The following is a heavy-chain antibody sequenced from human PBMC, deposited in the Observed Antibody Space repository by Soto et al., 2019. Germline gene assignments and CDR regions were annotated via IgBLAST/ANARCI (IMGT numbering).Heavy chain of an antibody. Sequence: SVNFSCKASGGTFSSYAISWVRQAPGQGLEWMGGIIPIFGTANYAQKFQGRVTITADESTSTAYMELTSVTAADMAVYYCAREGSHSAYNFAIGIQLWSFDRWGQGLPVTVSS. D-gene: IGHD1-1*01. CDR1: GGTFSSYA. V-gene: IGHV1-69*13. CDR3: AREGSHSAYNFAIGIQLWSFDR. J-gene: IGHJ5*02. CDR2: IIPIFGTA.